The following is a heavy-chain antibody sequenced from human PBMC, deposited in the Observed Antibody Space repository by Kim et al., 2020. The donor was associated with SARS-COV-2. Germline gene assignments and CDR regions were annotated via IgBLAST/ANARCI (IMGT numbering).Heavy chain of an antibody. J-gene: IGHJ5*02. Sequence: SETLSLTCTVSGGSISSYYWSWIRQPPGKGLEWIGYIYYSGSTNYNPSLKSRVTISVDTSKNQFSLKLSSVTAADTAVYYCARQQRESYGYWFDPWGQGTLVTVSS. V-gene: IGHV4-59*08. CDR1: GGSISSYY. D-gene: IGHD5-18*01. CDR3: ARQQRESYGYWFDP. CDR2: IYYSGST.